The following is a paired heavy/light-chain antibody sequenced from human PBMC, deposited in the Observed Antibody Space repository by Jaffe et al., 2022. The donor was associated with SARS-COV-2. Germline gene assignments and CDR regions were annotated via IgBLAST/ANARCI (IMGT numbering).Light chain of an antibody. J-gene: IGKJ4*01. CDR3: QQRTNWP. CDR2: DAS. Sequence: DIVLTQSPATLSLSPGDSATLSCRASQRIHKYLAWYQQKPGQAPRLLIYDASNRATGVPARFSGSGSGTDFTLTISSLEPEDSALYYCQQRTNWPFGGGTKVEIK. V-gene: IGKV3-11*01. CDR1: QRIHKY.
Heavy chain of an antibody. J-gene: IGHJ6*03. CDR2: ISWDGGYI. Sequence: EVQLVESGGVVVQSGGSLRLTCEASGFTFDDFAMHWVRQRPGRGLEWVSVISWDGGYIYYEDSVKGRFTISRDNEKNFVFLQMNNLRPDDTALYFCAKPYYYDSGSLQARLSYYYMDVWGKGTTVTVSS. CDR1: GFTFDDFA. V-gene: IGHV3-43D*03. D-gene: IGHD3-10*01. CDR3: AKPYYYDSGSLQARLSYYYMDV.